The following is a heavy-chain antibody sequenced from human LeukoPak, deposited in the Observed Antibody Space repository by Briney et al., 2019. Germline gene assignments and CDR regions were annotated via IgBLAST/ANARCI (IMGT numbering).Heavy chain of an antibody. V-gene: IGHV3-30*18. J-gene: IGHJ6*02. Sequence: GGSLRLSCAASGFTFSSYGMHLVRQAPGKGLEWVAVISYDGSNKYYADSVKGRFTISRDNSKNTRYLQMNSLRAEDTAVYYCAKVRQPSSFYYYYGMDVWGQGTTVTVSS. CDR3: AKVRQPSSFYYYYGMDV. CDR2: ISYDGSNK. CDR1: GFTFSSYG. D-gene: IGHD6-13*01.